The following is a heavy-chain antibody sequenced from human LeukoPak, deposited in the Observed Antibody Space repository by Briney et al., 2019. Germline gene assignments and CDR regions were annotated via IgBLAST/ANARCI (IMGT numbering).Heavy chain of an antibody. CDR1: GXTXSDYX. CDR3: ARGKYDSSPFLQH. D-gene: IGHD3-22*01. V-gene: IGHV3-11*01. Sequence: CGXTXSDYXXXXXRXARGXXXEGXSYISISGSSIYSADSVKGGFTISRDNAKNSMYLQMNSLRAEDTAVYYCARGKYDSSPFLQHWGQGTLVTVSS. CDR2: ISISGSSI. J-gene: IGHJ1*01.